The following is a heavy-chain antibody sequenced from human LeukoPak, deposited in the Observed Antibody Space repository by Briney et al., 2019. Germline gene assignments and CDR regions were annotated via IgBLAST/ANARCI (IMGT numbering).Heavy chain of an antibody. CDR1: GFTFSDYY. CDR2: ICDSGRTI. Sequence: GGSLRLSCAASGFTFSDYYMSWIRQAPGKELEGVSYICDSGRTIYYANSVKGRFTISRDNAKNSVYLQMNNLRAEDTAVYYCARDRLGDYDHSGYYDKWGQGTLVTVSP. V-gene: IGHV3-11*01. J-gene: IGHJ4*02. D-gene: IGHD3-22*01. CDR3: ARDRLGDYDHSGYYDK.